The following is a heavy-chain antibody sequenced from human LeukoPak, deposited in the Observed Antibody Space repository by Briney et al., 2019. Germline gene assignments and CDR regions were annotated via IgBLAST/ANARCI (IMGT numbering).Heavy chain of an antibody. D-gene: IGHD6-19*01. CDR3: ARDRRDQGLVFSDS. Sequence: GGSLRLSCEASGFTFSSYSMNWVRQAPGKGLEWVSYISSSTFTINYADSVKGRFTISRDNAKNSLYLQMNSLRAEDTAVYYCARDRRDQGLVFSDSWGQGTLVTVSS. J-gene: IGHJ4*02. CDR2: ISSSTFTI. V-gene: IGHV3-48*01. CDR1: GFTFSSYS.